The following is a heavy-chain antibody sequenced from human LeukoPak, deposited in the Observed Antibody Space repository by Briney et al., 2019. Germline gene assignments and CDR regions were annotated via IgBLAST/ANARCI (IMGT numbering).Heavy chain of an antibody. J-gene: IGHJ1*01. CDR3: TTDAPFYGSGSYFSDFQH. CDR1: GFTFSYAW. D-gene: IGHD3-10*01. CDR2: IKSKTDGGTT. Sequence: GGSLRLSCAASGFTFSYAWMSWVRQAPGKGLEWLGRIKSKTDGGTTDHAAPVKGRFTISRDDSKKTLYLQMNSLKTEDTGVYYCTTDAPFYGSGSYFSDFQHWGQGTLVTVSS. V-gene: IGHV3-15*01.